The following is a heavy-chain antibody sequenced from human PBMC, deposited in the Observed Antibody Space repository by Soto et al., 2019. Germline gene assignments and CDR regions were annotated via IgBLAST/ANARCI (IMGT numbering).Heavy chain of an antibody. Sequence: EVQLLESGGGLVQPGGSLRLSCAASGFTFSILAMGWVRQAPGKGLEWVSVIDYTGGTTYYTDSVKGRFTISRDNSKNSLYLQMNSLRADDTALYYCAKDMVRYCSGGGCPYFDYWGQGTLVTVSS. CDR3: AKDMVRYCSGGGCPYFDY. J-gene: IGHJ4*02. CDR1: GFTFSILA. CDR2: IDYTGGTT. D-gene: IGHD2-15*01. V-gene: IGHV3-23*01.